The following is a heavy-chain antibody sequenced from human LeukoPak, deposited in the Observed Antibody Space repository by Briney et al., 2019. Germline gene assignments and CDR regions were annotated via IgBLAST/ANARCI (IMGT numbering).Heavy chain of an antibody. CDR2: ISDSGRAT. J-gene: IGHJ4*02. CDR3: AKRSCSGGSCNFDY. CDR1: GSTFSNYA. Sequence: GGSLRLSCAASGSTFSNYALSWVRQAPGKGLEWVSAISDSGRATNCADSVKGRFTISRDNSRNTLYLQMNGLRAEDTAIYYCAKRSCSGGSCNFDYWGQGTLVTVSS. D-gene: IGHD2-15*01. V-gene: IGHV3-23*01.